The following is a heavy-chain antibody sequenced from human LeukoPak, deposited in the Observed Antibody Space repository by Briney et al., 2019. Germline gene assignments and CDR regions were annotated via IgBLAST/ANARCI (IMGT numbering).Heavy chain of an antibody. CDR1: GFTFSSYG. V-gene: IGHV3-33*01. CDR3: ARGLYDSSGYAGHNDAFDI. Sequence: PGGSLRLSCAASGFTFSSYGMHWVRQAPGKGLEWVAVIWYDGSNKYYADSVKGRFTISRDNSKNTLYLQMNSLRAEDTAVYYCARGLYDSSGYAGHNDAFDIWGQGTMVTVSS. J-gene: IGHJ3*02. CDR2: IWYDGSNK. D-gene: IGHD3-22*01.